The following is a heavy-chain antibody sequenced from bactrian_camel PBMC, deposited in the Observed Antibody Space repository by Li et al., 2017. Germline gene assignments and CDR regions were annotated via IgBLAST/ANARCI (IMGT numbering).Heavy chain of an antibody. D-gene: IGHD1*01. CDR1: GRSNENYF. CDR3: ALDKELRSPVIALYVEAAQIEH. V-gene: IGHV3S55*01. J-gene: IGHJ4*01. Sequence: VQLVESGGGSVQAGGSLRLSCAISGRSNENYFLAWFRQPPGKEREGVAAIGADGSTAYRDSVKGRFTISQDHAENTLYLQMNDLKPDDTAMYHCALDKELRSPVIALYVEAAQIEHWGQGTQVTVS. CDR2: IGADGST.